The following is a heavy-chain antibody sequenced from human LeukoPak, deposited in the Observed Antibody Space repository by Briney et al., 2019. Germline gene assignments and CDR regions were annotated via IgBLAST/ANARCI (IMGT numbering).Heavy chain of an antibody. CDR3: AMGRASSGHIDY. V-gene: IGHV4-34*01. CDR1: GDSLSGYY. J-gene: IGHJ4*02. D-gene: IGHD6-25*01. Sequence: SETLSLTCAVYGDSLSGYYGSWIRDPPGKGLECIREIDHSGSNKYNPYLQSRVPISVEKSKNHISLKLNPVTAADTAVYYCAMGRASSGHIDYWGQGTLVTVSS. CDR2: IDHSGSN.